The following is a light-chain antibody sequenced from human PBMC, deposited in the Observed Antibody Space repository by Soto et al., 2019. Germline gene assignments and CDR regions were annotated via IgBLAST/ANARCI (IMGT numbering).Light chain of an antibody. V-gene: IGKV3-15*01. CDR1: QSVSNS. CDR2: GAS. CDR3: QQYNNWSRT. J-gene: IGKJ1*01. Sequence: DIVMTQSPATLSVSPGERATLSCRASQSVSNSLAWYQQKPGQAPRLLIYGASTRATGIPARFSGSGSGTEFILTISGLQSEDFAAYYCQQYNNWSRTFGQGTKVDIK.